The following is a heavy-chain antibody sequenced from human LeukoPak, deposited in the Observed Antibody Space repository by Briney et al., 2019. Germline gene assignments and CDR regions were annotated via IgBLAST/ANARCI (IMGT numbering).Heavy chain of an antibody. CDR3: ARDRGYSFAHPLDY. CDR2: IWYDGTNK. CDR1: GFTFSDYG. J-gene: IGHJ4*02. D-gene: IGHD5-18*01. V-gene: IGHV3-33*01. Sequence: GGSLRLSCAASGFTFSDYGMHWVRQAPGKGLEWMALIWYDGTNKYYADSVKDRFTISRDNSKNTLYLQMISLRAEDTAVYYCARDRGYSFAHPLDYWGQGALVTVSS.